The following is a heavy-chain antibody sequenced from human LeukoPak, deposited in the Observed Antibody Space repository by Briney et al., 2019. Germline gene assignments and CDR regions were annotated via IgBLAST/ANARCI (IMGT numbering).Heavy chain of an antibody. CDR2: ISYDGTNN. CDR1: GFTFSTYA. Sequence: QPGRSLRLSCAASGFTFSTYAMHWVRQAPGKGLEWVATISYDGTNNYYADSVKGRFTISRDNSKNTLYLQMNSLRAEDTAVYYCAKKDGELELPDAFDIWGQGTMVTVSS. CDR3: AKKDGELELPDAFDI. J-gene: IGHJ3*02. D-gene: IGHD1-7*01. V-gene: IGHV3-30-3*02.